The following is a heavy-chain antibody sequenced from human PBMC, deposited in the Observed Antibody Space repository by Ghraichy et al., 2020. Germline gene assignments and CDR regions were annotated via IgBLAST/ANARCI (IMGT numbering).Heavy chain of an antibody. J-gene: IGHJ5*02. CDR3: ARVGIVVVPAAMATVNWFDP. D-gene: IGHD2-2*03. V-gene: IGHV4-34*01. CDR1: GGSFSGYY. CDR2: INHSGST. Sequence: SETLSLTCAVYGGSFSGYYWSWIRQPPGKGLEWIGEINHSGSTNYNPSLKSRVTISVDTSKNQFSLKLSSVTAADTAVYYCARVGIVVVPAAMATVNWFDPWGQGTLVTVSS.